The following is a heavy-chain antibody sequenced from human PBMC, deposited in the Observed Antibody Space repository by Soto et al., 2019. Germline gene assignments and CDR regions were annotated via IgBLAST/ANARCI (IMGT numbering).Heavy chain of an antibody. D-gene: IGHD3-9*01. CDR1: GGSISSYY. CDR3: ASIPSYYDTWAV. Sequence: KPSETLSLTCTVSGGSISSYYWSWIRQPPGKGLEWIGYIYYSGSTNYNPSLKSRVTISVDTSKNQFSLKLSSVTAADTAVYYCASIPSYYDTWAVWGQGTTVTVSS. V-gene: IGHV4-59*01. CDR2: IYYSGST. J-gene: IGHJ6*02.